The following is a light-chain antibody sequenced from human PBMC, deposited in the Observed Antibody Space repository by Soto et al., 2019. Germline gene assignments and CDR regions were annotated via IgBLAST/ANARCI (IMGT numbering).Light chain of an antibody. CDR1: SSDVGGYNY. CDR3: SSYTSSRTLV. Sequence: QSALTQPASVSGSPGQSITISCTGTSSDVGGYNYVSWYQQHPGKAPKRMIYEVSNRPSGVSNRFSGSKSGNTASLTISGLQAEDEADYYCSSYTSSRTLVFGGGTQLTVL. J-gene: IGLJ2*01. CDR2: EVS. V-gene: IGLV2-14*01.